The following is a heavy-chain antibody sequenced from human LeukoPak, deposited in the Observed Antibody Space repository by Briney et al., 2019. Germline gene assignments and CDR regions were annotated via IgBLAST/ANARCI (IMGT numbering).Heavy chain of an antibody. CDR1: GYSFSDYY. CDR2: INPNSGGT. D-gene: IGHD3-3*01. Sequence: ASVKVSCEASGYSFSDYYMHWVRQAPGQGLEWMGWINPNSGGTNYAQKFQGRVTMTRDTSISTAYMGLSRLRSDDTAMYYCARGPTTILVLPSHALDVWGQGTMVTVSS. V-gene: IGHV1-2*02. J-gene: IGHJ3*01. CDR3: ARGPTTILVLPSHALDV.